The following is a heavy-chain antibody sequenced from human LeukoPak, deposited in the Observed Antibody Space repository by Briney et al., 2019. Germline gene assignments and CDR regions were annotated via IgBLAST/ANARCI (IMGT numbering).Heavy chain of an antibody. CDR3: AKDLDQLWPGQWAD. CDR2: ISYDGSNK. CDR1: GFTFSSYG. V-gene: IGHV3-30*18. Sequence: GGSLRLSCAASGFTFSSYGMHWVRQAPGKGLEWVAVISYDGSNKYYADSVKGRFTISRDNSKNTLYLQMNGLRAEDTAVYYCAKDLDQLWPGQWADWGQGTLVTVSS. D-gene: IGHD5-18*01. J-gene: IGHJ4*02.